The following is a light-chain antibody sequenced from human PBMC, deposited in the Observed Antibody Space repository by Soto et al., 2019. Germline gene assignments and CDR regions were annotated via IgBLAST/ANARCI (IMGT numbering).Light chain of an antibody. CDR3: QQSYSTPPWT. J-gene: IGKJ1*01. CDR2: AAS. CDR1: QSIVTY. V-gene: IGKV1-39*01. Sequence: DIQMTQSPSSLSASVGDRVTITCRASQSIVTYLNWYLQKPGKAPKLLIYAASNLQSGVPSRFSGSGSGTDFTLTISSLQPKDFATYFCQQSYSTPPWTFGQGTKVEIK.